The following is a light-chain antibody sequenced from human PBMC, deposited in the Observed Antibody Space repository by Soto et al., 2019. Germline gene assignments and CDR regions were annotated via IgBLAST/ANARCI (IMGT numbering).Light chain of an antibody. CDR2: DVN. CDR3: TSYAGGSSHVV. V-gene: IGLV2-14*01. J-gene: IGLJ2*01. Sequence: QSAPTQPASVSGSPGQSITLSCTGTSSDIGGYDYVSWYQRHPGKAPKLIIYDVNNRPSGVSNRFSGSKSGNTASLTISGLQAEDEADYYCTSYAGGSSHVVFGGGTKLTVL. CDR1: SSDIGGYDY.